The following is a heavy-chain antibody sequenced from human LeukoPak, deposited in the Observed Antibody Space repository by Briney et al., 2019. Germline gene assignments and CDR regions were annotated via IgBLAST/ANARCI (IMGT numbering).Heavy chain of an antibody. J-gene: IGHJ4*02. CDR3: ARVNVVPAAIRSKGLYYFDY. V-gene: IGHV4-39*07. Sequence: SETLSLTCTVSGGSISSSSYYWGWIRQPPGTGLEWIGSTYYSGSTYYNPSLKSRVTISVDTSKNQFSLKLSSVTAADTAVYSCARVNVVPAAIRSKGLYYFDYWGQGTLVTVSS. CDR2: TYYSGST. D-gene: IGHD2-2*02. CDR1: GGSISSSSYY.